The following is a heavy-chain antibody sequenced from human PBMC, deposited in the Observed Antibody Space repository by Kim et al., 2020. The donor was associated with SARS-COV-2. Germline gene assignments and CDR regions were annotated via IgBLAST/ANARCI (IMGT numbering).Heavy chain of an antibody. V-gene: IGHV4-39*01. J-gene: IGHJ4*02. CDR3: ARRGDGYNYLLDY. CDR1: GGSISSSSYY. Sequence: SETLSLTCTVSGGSISSSSYYWGWIRQPPGKGLEWIGSIYYSGSTYYNPSLKSRVTISVDTSKNQFSLKLSSVTAADTAVYYCARRGDGYNYLLDYWGQGTLVTVSS. CDR2: IYYSGST. D-gene: IGHD5-12*01.